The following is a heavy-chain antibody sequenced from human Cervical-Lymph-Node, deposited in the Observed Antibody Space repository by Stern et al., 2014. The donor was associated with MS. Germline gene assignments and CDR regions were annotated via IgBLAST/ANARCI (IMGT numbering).Heavy chain of an antibody. J-gene: IGHJ5*02. CDR3: ARWAYSSGWYNWFDP. CDR1: GGSISSSSYY. V-gene: IGHV4-39*01. CDR2: IYYSGST. D-gene: IGHD3-22*01. Sequence: VHLVESGPGLVKPSETLSLTCTVSGGSISSSSYYWGWIRQPPGKGLEWIGSIYYSGSTYYNPSLKSRVTISVDTSKDQLSLKLSFVTAADTAVYYCARWAYSSGWYNWFDPWGQGTLVTVSS.